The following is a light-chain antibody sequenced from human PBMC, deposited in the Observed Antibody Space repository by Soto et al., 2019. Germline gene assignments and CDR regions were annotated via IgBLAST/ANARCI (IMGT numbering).Light chain of an antibody. CDR2: GAS. CDR3: QQYGSSPGT. J-gene: IGKJ4*01. V-gene: IGKV3-20*01. Sequence: EIVLTQSPGTLSLSPGERATLSCRASQSVSSSYLAWYQQKPGQAPRLLIHGASSRATGIPDRFSGSGSGTDFTLTISRLEPEDFAVYYCQQYGSSPGTFGGGTKVEIK. CDR1: QSVSSSY.